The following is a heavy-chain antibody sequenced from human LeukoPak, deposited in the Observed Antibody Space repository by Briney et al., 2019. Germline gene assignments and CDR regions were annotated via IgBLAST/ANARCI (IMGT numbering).Heavy chain of an antibody. CDR2: IYYSGST. J-gene: IGHJ4*02. CDR3: ARADPPYYDSSGYLDY. D-gene: IGHD3-22*01. CDR1: GGSVSSGSYY. V-gene: IGHV4-61*01. Sequence: PSETLSLTCTVSGGSVSSGSYYWSWIRQPPGKGLEWNGYIYYSGSTNYNPSLKSRVTISVDTSKNQFSLKLSSVTAADTAVYYCARADPPYYDSSGYLDYWGQGTLVTVSS.